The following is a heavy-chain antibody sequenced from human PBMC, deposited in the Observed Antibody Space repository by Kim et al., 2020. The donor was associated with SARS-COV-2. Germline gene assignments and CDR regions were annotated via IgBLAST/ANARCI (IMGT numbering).Heavy chain of an antibody. CDR3: ARDRGYCSGGSCYDYYYGMDV. CDR2: IIPIFGTA. Sequence: SVKVSCKASGGTFSSYAISWVRQAPGQGLEWMGGIIPIFGTANYAQKFQGRVTITADESTSTAYMELSSLRSEDTAVYYCARDRGYCSGGSCYDYYYGMDVWGQGTTVIVSS. J-gene: IGHJ6*02. CDR1: GGTFSSYA. V-gene: IGHV1-69*13. D-gene: IGHD2-15*01.